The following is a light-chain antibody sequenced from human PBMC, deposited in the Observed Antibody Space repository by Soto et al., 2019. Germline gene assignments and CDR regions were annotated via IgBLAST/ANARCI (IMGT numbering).Light chain of an antibody. CDR2: HAS. CDR3: QKYYNAIST. CDR1: QGIGNY. Sequence: DIQMTQSPSSLPESVGARVTITCRASQGIGNYLAWYQQRPGKVPNLMIYHASTLQSGLPPRCGVSGSVTEFTLTISSLQPDDVATYYYQKYYNAISTFSPGTKV. J-gene: IGKJ3*01. V-gene: IGKV1-27*01.